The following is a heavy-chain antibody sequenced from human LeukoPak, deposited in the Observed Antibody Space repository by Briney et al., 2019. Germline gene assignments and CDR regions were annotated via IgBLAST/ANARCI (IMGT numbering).Heavy chain of an antibody. D-gene: IGHD3-22*01. CDR2: RYYTGSA. V-gene: IGHV4-59*01. CDR3: ARGWEFYESNGYVFDL. CDR1: GGSFSGYY. Sequence: PSETLSLTCAVYGGSFSGYYCSWIRQAPGKGLEWIGSRYYTGSASYSSSPRSRATISLGTSKNQFSLKLTSVTAADTAVHYCARGWEFYESNGYVFDLWGQGTMVTVSS. J-gene: IGHJ3*01.